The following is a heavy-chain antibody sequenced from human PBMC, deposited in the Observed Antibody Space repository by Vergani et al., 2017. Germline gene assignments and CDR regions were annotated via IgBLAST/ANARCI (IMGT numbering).Heavy chain of an antibody. V-gene: IGHV3-30*02. D-gene: IGHD2-2*02. CDR2: IQKDGIDK. Sequence: QVQLVESGGGVVQPGESLRLSCAASGCPFSTYGMHWVRQAPGKGLEWVAFIQKDGIDKFYADSVRGRFTISRDISKNTLYLQMNSLRAEDTAVYYCARDYCSSTSCYSIPYYYYYMDVWGKGTTVTVS. CDR3: ARDYCSSTSCYSIPYYYYYMDV. CDR1: GCPFSTYG. J-gene: IGHJ6*03.